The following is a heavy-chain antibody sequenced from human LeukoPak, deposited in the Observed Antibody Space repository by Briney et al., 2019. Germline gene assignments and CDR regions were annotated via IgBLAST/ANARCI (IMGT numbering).Heavy chain of an antibody. V-gene: IGHV3-11*01. Sequence: GGSLRLSCAASGFTFSDYYMSWIRQAPAKGLEWVSYISSSGSTIYYADSVKGRFTISRDNAKNSLYLQMNSLRAEDTAVYYCAREGNYYDSSGYYSSREYYYYAMDVWGQGTTVTVSS. J-gene: IGHJ6*02. CDR2: ISSSGSTI. CDR3: AREGNYYDSSGYYSSREYYYYAMDV. D-gene: IGHD3-22*01. CDR1: GFTFSDYY.